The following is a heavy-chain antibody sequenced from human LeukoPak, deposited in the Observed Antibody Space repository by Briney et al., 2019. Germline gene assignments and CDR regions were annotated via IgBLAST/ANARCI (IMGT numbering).Heavy chain of an antibody. CDR2: ISYDGSNK. V-gene: IGHV3-30*04. J-gene: IGHJ6*02. CDR1: GFTFSRYA. CDR3: TRWHCSGGSCYYYYGMDV. Sequence: GGSLRPSCAAYGFTFSRYAMHLVRQAPGKGLEWVAVISYDGSNKYYADSVKGRFTISRDNSKNTLYLQMNSLRAEDTAVYYCTRWHCSGGSCYYYYGMDVWGQGTTVTVSS. D-gene: IGHD2-15*01.